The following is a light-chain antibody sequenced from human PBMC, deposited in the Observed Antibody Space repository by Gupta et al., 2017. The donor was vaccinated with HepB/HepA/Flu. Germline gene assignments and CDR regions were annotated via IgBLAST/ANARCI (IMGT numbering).Light chain of an antibody. Sequence: DIVMTQSPDSLAVSLGERATINCKSSQSLLYSSNNKNYLAWYQQKPGQPPKLLIYWASTRESGVPDRFSGSGSGTDFTLTISSLQAGDVAVYYCQQEDSSPRTFGQGTKVEIK. J-gene: IGKJ1*01. V-gene: IGKV4-1*01. CDR2: WAS. CDR1: QSLLYSSNNKNY. CDR3: QQEDSSPRT.